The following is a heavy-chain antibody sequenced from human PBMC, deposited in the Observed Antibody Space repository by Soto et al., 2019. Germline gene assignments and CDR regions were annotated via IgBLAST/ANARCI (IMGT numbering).Heavy chain of an antibody. Sequence: GGSLRLSCAASGFTFSGSAMHWVRQASGKGLEWVESIRSKANRYETAFAASEKDSFTISRDESKNPAYLQMNSLKTEDTDVGCCTSELGFWGQGTLVTVSS. J-gene: IGHJ1*01. V-gene: IGHV3-73*01. CDR3: TSELGF. D-gene: IGHD1-7*01. CDR1: GFTFSGSA. CDR2: IRSKANRYET.